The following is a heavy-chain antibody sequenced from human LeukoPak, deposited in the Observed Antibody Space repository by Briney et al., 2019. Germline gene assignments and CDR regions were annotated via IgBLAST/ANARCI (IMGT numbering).Heavy chain of an antibody. V-gene: IGHV3-21*01. J-gene: IGHJ5*02. CDR2: ISSSSSYI. CDR3: ARGDILTGYYWFDP. D-gene: IGHD3-9*01. Sequence: GGSLRLPCAASGFTFSSYSMNWVRQAPGKGLEWVSSISSSSSYIYYADSVKGRFTISRDNAKNSLYLQMNSLRAEDTAVYYCARGDILTGYYWFDPWGQGTLVTVSS. CDR1: GFTFSSYS.